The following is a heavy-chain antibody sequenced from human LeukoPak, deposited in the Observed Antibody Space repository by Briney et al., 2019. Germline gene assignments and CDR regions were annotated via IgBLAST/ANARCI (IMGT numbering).Heavy chain of an antibody. CDR2: ISAGGVNT. CDR1: RFTFSSYG. Sequence: GGSLRLSCAATRFTFSSYGMSWVRQPPGKGVEWVSTISAGGVNTHYADSVKGRFTVSRDNSKSTVDLQMNSLRAEDTAVYYCTKDVGPTYDWFDPWGQGTLVIVSS. D-gene: IGHD1-26*01. CDR3: TKDVGPTYDWFDP. V-gene: IGHV3-23*01. J-gene: IGHJ5*02.